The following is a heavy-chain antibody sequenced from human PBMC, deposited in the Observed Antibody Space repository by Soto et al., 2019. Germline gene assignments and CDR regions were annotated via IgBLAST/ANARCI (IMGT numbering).Heavy chain of an antibody. D-gene: IGHD6-19*01. V-gene: IGHV3-48*02. CDR1: GFTFSIFS. J-gene: IGHJ3*02. CDR2: VNAAANDI. Sequence: EVQLVESGGGLVQPGGSLRLSCAASGFTFSIFSMSWVRQAPGKGLEWISYVNAAANDIYYTDSVRGRFTISRDNAKNSLYLQMNSLRDDDTAVYYCVRDRMWEQWLGPHVAFEIWGQGTMVSVS. CDR3: VRDRMWEQWLGPHVAFEI.